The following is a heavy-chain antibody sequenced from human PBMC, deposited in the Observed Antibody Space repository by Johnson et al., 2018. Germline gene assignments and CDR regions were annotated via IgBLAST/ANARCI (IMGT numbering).Heavy chain of an antibody. CDR3: ARDEVNYGMDV. Sequence: QVQLQESGPGLVKPSETLFLTCTVSGGSISSYYWSWIRQPPGKGLEWIGYVHYSGSTNHNPPLKSRVNISLDTSRNQFSLKLSSVTAADTAVYYCARDEVNYGMDVWGQGTTVTVSS. J-gene: IGHJ6*02. D-gene: IGHD3-10*01. CDR1: GGSISSYY. CDR2: VHYSGST. V-gene: IGHV4-59*01.